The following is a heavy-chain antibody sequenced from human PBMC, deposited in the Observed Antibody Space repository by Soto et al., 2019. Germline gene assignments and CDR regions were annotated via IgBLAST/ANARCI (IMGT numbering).Heavy chain of an antibody. CDR3: AKVPPRYSRCGSCYHTYYYYYYYMDV. J-gene: IGHJ6*03. D-gene: IGHD2-15*01. Sequence: EVQLLESGGGLVQPGGSLRLSCAASGFTFSSYAMSWVRQAPGKGLEWVSAISGSGGSTYYADSVKGRFTISRDNSKNTLYLKMNSRRAEEPAGYYCAKVPPRYSRCGSCYHTYYYYYYYMDVWGKGTTVTVSS. CDR2: ISGSGGST. CDR1: GFTFSSYA. V-gene: IGHV3-23*01.